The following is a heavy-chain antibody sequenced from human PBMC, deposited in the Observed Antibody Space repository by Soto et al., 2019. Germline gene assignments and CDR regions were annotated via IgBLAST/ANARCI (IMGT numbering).Heavy chain of an antibody. CDR1: GFIFSSYA. J-gene: IGHJ6*02. CDR3: AKDLNYDFWSGYSAYGMDV. Sequence: VQLLESGGGLVQPGGSLRVSCAASGFIFSSYAMTWVRQAPGKGLEWVSFISGSGGSTYYADSVKGRFTISRDNSKNTLYLQMNSLRAEDTAVYYCAKDLNYDFWSGYSAYGMDVWGQGTTVTVSS. D-gene: IGHD3-3*01. V-gene: IGHV3-23*01. CDR2: ISGSGGST.